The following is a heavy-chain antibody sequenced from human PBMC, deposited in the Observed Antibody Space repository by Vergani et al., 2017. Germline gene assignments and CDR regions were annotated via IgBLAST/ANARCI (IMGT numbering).Heavy chain of an antibody. CDR2: IWYDGSNK. V-gene: IGHV3-33*01. CDR3: ARRGEWAVWSCYWINHYYYGMDV. Sequence: QVQLVESGGGVVQPGRSLRLSCAASGFTFSSYGMHWVRQAPGKGLEWVAVIWYDGSNKYYADSVKGRFTISRDNSKKTLYLQRNSLRAEDTAVYYCARRGEWAVWSCYWINHYYYGMDVWGQGTTVTVSS. J-gene: IGHJ6*02. CDR1: GFTFSSYG. D-gene: IGHD3-3*01.